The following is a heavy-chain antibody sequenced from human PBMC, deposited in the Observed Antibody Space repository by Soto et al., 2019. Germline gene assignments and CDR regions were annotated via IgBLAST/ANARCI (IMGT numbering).Heavy chain of an antibody. CDR1: GFIFSSYW. J-gene: IGHJ5*02. Sequence: GGSLRLSCTASGFIFSSYWMHWVRQAPGKGLVWVSRINTDGGTTTYAESVKGRLTISRDNARNTLYLQMNSLRPEDTALYYCVRVGSGSYSWRDPWGQGTLVTVSS. V-gene: IGHV3-74*01. CDR3: VRVGSGSYSWRDP. CDR2: INTDGGTT. D-gene: IGHD1-26*01.